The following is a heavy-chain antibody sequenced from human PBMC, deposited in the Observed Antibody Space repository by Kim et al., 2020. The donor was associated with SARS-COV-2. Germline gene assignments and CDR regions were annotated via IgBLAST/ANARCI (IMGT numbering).Heavy chain of an antibody. CDR1: GGSFSGYY. CDR3: ARGRGYSYARSALDI. Sequence: SETLSLTCAVYGGSFSGYYWSWIRQPPGKGLEWIGEINHSGSTNYNPSLKSRVTISVDTSKNQFSLKLSSVTAADTAVYYCARGRGYSYARSALDILGQG. CDR2: INHSGST. J-gene: IGHJ3*02. D-gene: IGHD5-18*01. V-gene: IGHV4-34*01.